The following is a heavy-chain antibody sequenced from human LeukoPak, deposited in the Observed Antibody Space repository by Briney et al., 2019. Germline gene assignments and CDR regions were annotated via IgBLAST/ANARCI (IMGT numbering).Heavy chain of an antibody. Sequence: SETLSLTCTVSGGSISSDSYYWSWIRQSAGKGLEWIGRIYASGSTNYNPSLKSRVTISLDTSKNQFSLKLSSVTAADTAVYYCARGEGYCSPTTCYYYFDYWGQGTLVTVSS. D-gene: IGHD2-2*01. CDR3: ARGEGYCSPTTCYYYFDY. CDR2: IYASGST. V-gene: IGHV4-61*02. J-gene: IGHJ4*02. CDR1: GGSISSDSYY.